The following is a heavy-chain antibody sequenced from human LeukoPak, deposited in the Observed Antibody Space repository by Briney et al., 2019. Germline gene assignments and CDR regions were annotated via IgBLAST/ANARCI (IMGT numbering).Heavy chain of an antibody. J-gene: IGHJ4*02. CDR3: AKGGEITMIVTVVALYYFDY. CDR1: GFAFSSSS. D-gene: IGHD3-22*01. V-gene: IGHV3-21*06. Sequence: PGGSLRLSCAASGFAFSSSSMTWLRQAPGKGPQWVSSINSGSRHILYADSVKGRFTISRDDAKNSLYLEMTSLKLEDSAVYYCAKGGEITMIVTVVALYYFDYWGQGTLVTVSS. CDR2: INSGSRHI.